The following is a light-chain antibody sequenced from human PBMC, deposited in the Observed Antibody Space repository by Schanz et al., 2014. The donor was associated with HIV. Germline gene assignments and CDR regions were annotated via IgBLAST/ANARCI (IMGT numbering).Light chain of an antibody. CDR1: SSDVGGYNNY. CDR3: CSYAGSSTPYV. CDR2: EVS. Sequence: QSVLTQPASVSGSPGQSITISCTGTSSDVGGYNNYVSWYQQHPGKAPKLMIYEVSKRPSGVPDRFSGSKSGNTASLTISGLQAEDEADYYCCSYAGSSTPYVFGAGTKLTVL. V-gene: IGLV2-23*02. J-gene: IGLJ1*01.